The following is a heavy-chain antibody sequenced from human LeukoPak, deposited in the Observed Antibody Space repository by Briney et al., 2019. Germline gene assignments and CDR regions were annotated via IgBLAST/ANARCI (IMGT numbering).Heavy chain of an antibody. V-gene: IGHV3-23*01. CDR3: ARNSGWYGIS. J-gene: IGHJ4*02. CDR1: GFTLSSYE. CDR2: IEYGESTT. D-gene: IGHD6-19*01. Sequence: PGGSLRLSCMVSGFTLSSYEMSWIRQAPGKGLEWVSSIEYGESTTHYADSVRGRFTIPRDNYKNTLYLQLTSLSDDDAAVYFCARNSGWYGISWGQGTLVIVSS.